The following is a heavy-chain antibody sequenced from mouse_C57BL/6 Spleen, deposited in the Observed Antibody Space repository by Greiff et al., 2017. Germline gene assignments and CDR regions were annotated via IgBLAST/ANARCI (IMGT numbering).Heavy chain of an antibody. CDR2: IYPRSGNT. J-gene: IGHJ3*01. CDR3: ALIPTGAY. CDR1: GYTFTSYG. V-gene: IGHV1-81*01. D-gene: IGHD5-1-1*01. Sequence: QVQLQQSGAELARPGASVKLSCKASGYTFTSYGISWVKQRTGQGLEWIGEIYPRSGNTYYNEKFMGKATLTADKSSSTAYMELRSLTSEDSAVYFCALIPTGAYWGQGTLVTVSA.